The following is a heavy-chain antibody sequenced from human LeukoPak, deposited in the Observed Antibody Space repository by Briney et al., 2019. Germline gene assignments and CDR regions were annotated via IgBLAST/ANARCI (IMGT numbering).Heavy chain of an antibody. Sequence: GGSLRLSCAASGFTFSSYEINWVRQAPGKGLEWVSYISSSGSSIYYADSVKGRFTISRDNAKNSLYLQMNSLRAEDAAVYYCAREWGSRIDYWGQGTLVTVSS. J-gene: IGHJ4*02. CDR3: AREWGSRIDY. CDR2: ISSSGSSI. V-gene: IGHV3-48*03. D-gene: IGHD3-16*01. CDR1: GFTFSSYE.